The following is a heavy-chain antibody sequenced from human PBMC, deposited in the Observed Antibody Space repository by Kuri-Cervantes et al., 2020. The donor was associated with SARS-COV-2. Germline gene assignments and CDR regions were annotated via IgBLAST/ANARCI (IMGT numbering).Heavy chain of an antibody. Sequence: SETLSPTCTVSGGSISSYYWSWIRQPAGKGLEWIGRIYTSGSTNYNRALKSRVTMSVDTSKNQFSLKLSSVTAADTAVYYCARDLNYGDYFLDYWGQGTLVTVSS. CDR2: IYTSGST. D-gene: IGHD4-17*01. CDR1: GGSISSYY. CDR3: ARDLNYGDYFLDY. J-gene: IGHJ4*02. V-gene: IGHV4-4*07.